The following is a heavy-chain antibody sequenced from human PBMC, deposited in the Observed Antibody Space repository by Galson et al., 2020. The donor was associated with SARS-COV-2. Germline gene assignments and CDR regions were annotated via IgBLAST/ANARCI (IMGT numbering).Heavy chain of an antibody. Sequence: ASVKVSCKASGYTFTGYAIHWVRQAPGQRLEWMGWINAGNGNTKYSQKFQGRVTITRDTSASTAYMELSSLRSEDTAVYYCARGEAILVVPPVHWGQGTLVTVSS. CDR3: ARGEAILVVPPVH. V-gene: IGHV1-3*01. J-gene: IGHJ4*02. CDR1: GYTFTGYA. CDR2: INAGNGNT. D-gene: IGHD3-22*01.